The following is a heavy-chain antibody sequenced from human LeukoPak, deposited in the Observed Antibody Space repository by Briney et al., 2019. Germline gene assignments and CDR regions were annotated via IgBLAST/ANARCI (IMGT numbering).Heavy chain of an antibody. CDR3: ARFSFAIDY. CDR2: INHSGST. V-gene: IGHV4-34*01. CDR1: GGSFSGYY. Sequence: SETLSLTCAVYGGSFSGYYWSWIRLPPGKGLEWIGEINHSGSTNYNPSLKSRVTISVDTSKNQFSLKLSSVTAADTAAYYCARFSFAIDYWGQGTLVTVSS. J-gene: IGHJ4*02. D-gene: IGHD2/OR15-2a*01.